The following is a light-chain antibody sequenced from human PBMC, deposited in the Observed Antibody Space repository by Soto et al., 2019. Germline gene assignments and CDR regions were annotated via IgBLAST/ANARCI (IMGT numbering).Light chain of an antibody. V-gene: IGKV1-27*01. CDR1: QGINNY. J-gene: IGKJ3*01. Sequence: DIQMTQSPSSLSASVGDRVTITCRASQGINNYLAWYQQKPGEAPKLLIYSASTLKSGVPSRFSGSGSGTEFTLTISSLQPEDVATYYGQKSTSAPLTFGPGTKVDIK. CDR3: QKSTSAPLT. CDR2: SAS.